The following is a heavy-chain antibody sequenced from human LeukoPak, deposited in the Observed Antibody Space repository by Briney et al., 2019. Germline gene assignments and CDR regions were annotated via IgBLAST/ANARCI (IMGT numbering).Heavy chain of an antibody. J-gene: IGHJ4*02. CDR2: ISSSSSTI. D-gene: IGHD2-15*01. V-gene: IGHV3-48*04. Sequence: PGGSLRLSCAASGFTFSSYSMNWVRQAPGKGLEWVSYISSSSSTIYYADSVKGRFTISKDNAKNSLHLQMNRLRAEDTAVYYCARVPGDCSGGTCYSDYWGQGTLVTVSS. CDR3: ARVPGDCSGGTCYSDY. CDR1: GFTFSSYS.